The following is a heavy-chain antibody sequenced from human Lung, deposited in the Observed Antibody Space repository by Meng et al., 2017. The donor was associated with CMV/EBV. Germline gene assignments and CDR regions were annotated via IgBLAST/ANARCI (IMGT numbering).Heavy chain of an antibody. CDR1: GFSLSSYG. CDR2: IRHDGTTK. V-gene: IGHV3-30*02. Sequence: GGSLRLXCVVSGFSLSSYGMHWVRQAPGKGPEWVAFIRHDGTTKFYGDSVKGRFTISRDNSKNTVYLQMNSLRPEETAVYYCAKDLLLFGGANAYFDSWGQGXLVTVSS. J-gene: IGHJ4*02. D-gene: IGHD3-16*01. CDR3: AKDLLLFGGANAYFDS.